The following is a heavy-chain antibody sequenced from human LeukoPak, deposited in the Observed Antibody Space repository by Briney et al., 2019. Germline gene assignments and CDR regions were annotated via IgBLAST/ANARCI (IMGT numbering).Heavy chain of an antibody. CDR1: GGSISSYY. D-gene: IGHD2-2*01. CDR2: IYTSGST. J-gene: IGHJ4*02. CDR3: ARHCSSTSCYWGFDY. V-gene: IGHV4-4*07. Sequence: SETLSLTCTVSGGSISSYYWSWIRQPAGKGLEWIGRIYTSGSTNYNPSLKSRVTISVDRSKSQFSLKLSSVTAADTAVYYCARHCSSTSCYWGFDYWGQGTLVTVSS.